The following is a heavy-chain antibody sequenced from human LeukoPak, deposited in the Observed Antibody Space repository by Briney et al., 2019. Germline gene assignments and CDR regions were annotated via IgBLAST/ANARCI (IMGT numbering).Heavy chain of an antibody. CDR1: GYTFSSCG. CDR2: ISAYNGNI. J-gene: IGHJ4*02. V-gene: IGHV1-18*01. CDR3: ARKRYYYDSSGYYDFDY. D-gene: IGHD3-22*01. Sequence: VSVKVSCKASGYTFSSCGITWVRQAPAQGLEWMGWISAYNGNINYAQKVQGRVTMTTDTSTSTVYMELRSLRSDDTAVYYCARKRYYYDSSGYYDFDYWGQGTLVTVSS.